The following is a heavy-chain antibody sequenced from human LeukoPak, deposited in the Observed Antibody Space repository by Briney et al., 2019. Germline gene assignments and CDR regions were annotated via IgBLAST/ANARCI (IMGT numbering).Heavy chain of an antibody. J-gene: IGHJ4*02. CDR2: ISWNSGSI. V-gene: IGHV3-9*01. CDR3: AKDHYDYVTGFDY. Sequence: PGGSLRLSCAASGFTFDDYAMHWVRQAPGKGLEWVSGISWNSGSIGYADSVKGRFTISRDNAKNSLYLQMNSLRAEDTALYYCAKDHYDYVTGFDYWGQGTLVTVSS. D-gene: IGHD3-16*01. CDR1: GFTFDDYA.